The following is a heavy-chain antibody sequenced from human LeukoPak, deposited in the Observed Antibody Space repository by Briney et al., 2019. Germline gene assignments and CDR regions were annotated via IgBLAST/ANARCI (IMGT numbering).Heavy chain of an antibody. V-gene: IGHV3-30-3*01. CDR3: ARSRAVEAAFDI. D-gene: IGHD6-19*01. J-gene: IGHJ3*02. CDR2: ISYDGSNK. Sequence: GRSLRLSCAASGFTFSSYAMHWVRQAPGKGLEWVAVISYDGSNKYYADSVKGRFTISRDNSKNTLYLQMNSLRAEGTAVYYCARSRAVEAAFDIWGQGTMVTVSS. CDR1: GFTFSSYA.